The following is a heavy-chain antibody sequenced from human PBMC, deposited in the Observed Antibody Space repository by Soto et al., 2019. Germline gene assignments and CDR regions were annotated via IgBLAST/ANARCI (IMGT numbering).Heavy chain of an antibody. CDR2: IYYSGST. V-gene: IGHV4-31*03. Sequence: PSETLSLTCTVSGGSISSGGYYWSWIRQHPGKGLEWIGYIYYSGSTYYNPSLKSRVTISVDTSKNQFSLKLSSVTAADTAVYYCARDTRITGTTSPPHPRVGSSYAMDVSGPGTTLTVSS. J-gene: IGHJ6*02. CDR3: ARDTRITGTTSPPHPRVGSSYAMDV. D-gene: IGHD1-7*01. CDR1: GGSISSGGYY.